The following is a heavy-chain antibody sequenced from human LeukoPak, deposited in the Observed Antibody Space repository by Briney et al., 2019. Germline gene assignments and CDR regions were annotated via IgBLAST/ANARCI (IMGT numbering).Heavy chain of an antibody. CDR2: ISGSGGTT. CDR3: AKTEGYLAY. V-gene: IGHV3-23*01. Sequence: GGSLRLSCAASGFTFSSSVMTWVRQAPGKGLEWVSVISGSGGTTYYAASVKGRFTISRDNSRNTLYLQMNSLRAEDTAVYYCAKTEGYLAYWGLGTLVTVSS. CDR1: GFTFSSSV. J-gene: IGHJ4*02.